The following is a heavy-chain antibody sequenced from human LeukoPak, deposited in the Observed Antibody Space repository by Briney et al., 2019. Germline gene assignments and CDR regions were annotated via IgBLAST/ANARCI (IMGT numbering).Heavy chain of an antibody. D-gene: IGHD1-1*01. CDR1: GYTFTDSY. V-gene: IGHV1-2*06. Sequence: AASVKVSCKTSGYTFTDSYIHWVRQAPGQGLEWMGRINPNSGDPNYPQKFQGRVAMTRDTSISTAYMELSSLRSDDTAIYYCARLMAPVGKRSTPFNYWGQGTLVTVSS. CDR2: INPNSGDP. CDR3: ARLMAPVGKRSTPFNY. J-gene: IGHJ4*02.